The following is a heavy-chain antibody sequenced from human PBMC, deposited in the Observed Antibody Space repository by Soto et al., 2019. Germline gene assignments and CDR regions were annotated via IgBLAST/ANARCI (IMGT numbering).Heavy chain of an antibody. CDR3: ARFLWSDTSLYYFDY. CDR2: SYWDDDK. J-gene: IGHJ4*02. CDR1: GFSLTGSGVG. V-gene: IGHV2-5*02. Sequence: QITLKESGPTLVKPTQTLTLTCTFSGFSLTGSGVGVGWIRQPPGKALEWLALSYWDDDKRYSPSLKSRLTITKDTSKHQVAITVTNMDPVDTATYYCARFLWSDTSLYYFDYWGQGTLVTVSS. D-gene: IGHD3-3*01.